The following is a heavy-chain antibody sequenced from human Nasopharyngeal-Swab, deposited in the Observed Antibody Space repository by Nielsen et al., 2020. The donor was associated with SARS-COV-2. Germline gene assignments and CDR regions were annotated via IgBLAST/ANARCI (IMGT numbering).Heavy chain of an antibody. J-gene: IGHJ6*03. D-gene: IGHD3-10*01. CDR2: ISWKSGNM. CDR3: AKTMVRGDFYYFSDV. CDR1: GFSFDYYT. V-gene: IGHV3-9*01. Sequence: GGSLRLSCVASGFSFDYYTMHCVRHAPGEGLEWVSGISWKSGNMCYADSVKGRFTISRDNAKNSVYLQMNSLRPEDTTLYYCAKTMVRGDFYYFSDVWGKGTTVTVSS.